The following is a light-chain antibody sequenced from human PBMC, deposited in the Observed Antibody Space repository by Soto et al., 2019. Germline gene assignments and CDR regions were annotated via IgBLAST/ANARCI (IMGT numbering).Light chain of an antibody. J-gene: IGKJ1*01. CDR3: QQYNSYWWT. CDR1: QSISSC. CDR2: KAS. Sequence: DIQMTQSPSTLSESVGDKVTRTCRASQSISSCLARYQQKPGKAPKLLIYKASSLESGVPSRFSGSGSGTEFTLPISSLQPDDFATYYCQQYNSYWWTFGQGTKVDIK. V-gene: IGKV1-5*03.